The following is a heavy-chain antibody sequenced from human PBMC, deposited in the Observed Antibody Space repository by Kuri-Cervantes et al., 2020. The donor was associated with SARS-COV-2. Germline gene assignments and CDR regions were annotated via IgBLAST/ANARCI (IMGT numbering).Heavy chain of an antibody. Sequence: ASVKVSCKISGYTLTELTMHWVRQAPGKGLEWMGAFDPEDDERVYAQNFQGRVTMTEDTSTDTAYMGLSSLRSEDTAIYYCATEDNGNSPLDYWGQGTLVTVSS. CDR2: FDPEDDER. V-gene: IGHV1-24*01. D-gene: IGHD4-23*01. J-gene: IGHJ4*02. CDR1: GYTLTELT. CDR3: ATEDNGNSPLDY.